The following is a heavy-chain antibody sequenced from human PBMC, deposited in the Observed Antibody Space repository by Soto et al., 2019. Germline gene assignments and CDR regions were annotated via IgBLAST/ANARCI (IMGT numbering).Heavy chain of an antibody. CDR1: GYTFTSYG. CDR2: ISAYNGNT. D-gene: IGHD2-15*01. CDR3: ARVGYCSGGSFYFGFDX. J-gene: IGHJ4*02. V-gene: IGHV1-18*04. Sequence: ASVKVSCKASGYTFTSYGISWVRQAPGQGLEWMGFISAYNGNTNYAQKLQGRVTMTTDTSASTAYMELRSLRSDDTAVYYCARVGYCSGGSFYFGFDXWGQATMVTVSX.